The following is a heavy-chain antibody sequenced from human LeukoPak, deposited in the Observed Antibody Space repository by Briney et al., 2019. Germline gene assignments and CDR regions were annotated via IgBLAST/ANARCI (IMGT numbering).Heavy chain of an antibody. J-gene: IGHJ4*02. D-gene: IGHD3-22*01. V-gene: IGHV2-5*02. CDR1: GFSLSTSGVG. Sequence: SGPTLVNPTQTLTLTCTFSGFSLSTSGVGVGWIRQPPGKALEWLALIYWDDDKRYSPSLRSRLTITKDTSKNQVVLTMTNMDPVDTATYYCGKGYYDSSGYGYFDYWGQGTLVTASS. CDR2: IYWDDDK. CDR3: GKGYYDSSGYGYFDY.